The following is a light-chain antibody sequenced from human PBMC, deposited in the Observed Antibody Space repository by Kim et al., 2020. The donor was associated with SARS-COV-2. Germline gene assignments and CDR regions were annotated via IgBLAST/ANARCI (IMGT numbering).Light chain of an antibody. CDR2: DAS. Sequence: DIQMTQSPSSLSASVGDTVTITCQASEDINNYLNWYQQKPGKAPKLLICDASNLETGVPSRFSGSGSGTDFTFTINSLQPEDIATYDGKKYDNVTHTFGGGSKVEIK. V-gene: IGKV1-33*01. CDR3: KKYDNVTHT. J-gene: IGKJ4*01. CDR1: EDINNY.